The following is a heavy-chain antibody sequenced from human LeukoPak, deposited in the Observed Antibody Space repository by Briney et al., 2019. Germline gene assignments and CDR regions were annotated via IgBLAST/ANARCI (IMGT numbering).Heavy chain of an antibody. CDR1: GGSISSSSYY. CDR2: IYYSGST. Sequence: SETLSLTCTVSGGSISSSSYYWGWIRQPPGKGLEWIGSIYYSGSTYYNPSLKSRVTISVDTSKNQFSLKLSSVTAADTAVYYCARHVGDFWSGYSSPGTYYFDYWGQGTLVTVSS. J-gene: IGHJ4*02. V-gene: IGHV4-39*01. D-gene: IGHD3-3*01. CDR3: ARHVGDFWSGYSSPGTYYFDY.